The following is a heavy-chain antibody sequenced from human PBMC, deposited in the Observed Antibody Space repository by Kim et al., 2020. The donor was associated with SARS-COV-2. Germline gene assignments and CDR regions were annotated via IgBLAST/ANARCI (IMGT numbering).Heavy chain of an antibody. CDR2: INHSGST. CDR1: GGSFSGYY. CDR3: ARGCYQRRWLQLLEGAFDI. J-gene: IGHJ3*02. D-gene: IGHD5-12*01. Sequence: SETLSLTCAVYGGSFSGYYWSWIRQPPGKGLEWIGEINHSGSTNYNPSLKSRVTISVDTSKNQFSLKLSSVTAADTAVYYCARGCYQRRWLQLLEGAFDIWGQGTMVTVSS. V-gene: IGHV4-34*01.